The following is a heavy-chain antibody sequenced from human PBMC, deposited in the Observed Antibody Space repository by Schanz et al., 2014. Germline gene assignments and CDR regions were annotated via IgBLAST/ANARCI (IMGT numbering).Heavy chain of an antibody. Sequence: EVQLLESGGGVVQPGRSLRLSCAASTSIFNHAWMSWVRQAPGKGLEWVSAISASGGTTYYADSVKGRFTISRDNAKNSLYLEMNSLRAEDTALYYCARDRRNADLDYWGQGTLXTVSS. V-gene: IGHV3-23*01. J-gene: IGHJ4*02. D-gene: IGHD1-1*01. CDR1: TSIFNHAW. CDR2: ISASGGTT. CDR3: ARDRRNADLDY.